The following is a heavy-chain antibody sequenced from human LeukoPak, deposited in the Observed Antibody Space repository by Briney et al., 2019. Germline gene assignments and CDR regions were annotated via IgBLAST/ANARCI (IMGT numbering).Heavy chain of an antibody. CDR2: INGDGGAI. CDR3: AKDGGPVDYYDSSGYYYTYYFDY. V-gene: IGHV3-74*01. Sequence: GRSLRLSCAASGFTFSSYGRSWVRQTPGKGLVWVSHINGDGGAINYADDVKGRFTISRDNAKSTLYLQMNSLRAEDTALYYCAKDGGPVDYYDSSGYYYTYYFDYWGQGTLVTVSS. D-gene: IGHD3-22*01. J-gene: IGHJ4*02. CDR1: GFTFSSYG.